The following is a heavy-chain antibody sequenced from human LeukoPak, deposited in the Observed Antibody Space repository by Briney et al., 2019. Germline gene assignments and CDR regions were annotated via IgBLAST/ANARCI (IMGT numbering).Heavy chain of an antibody. CDR1: GFTFSSYA. CDR3: AKYGPQDSGSSHFDY. Sequence: GRSLRLSCAASGFTFSSYAMSWVRQAPGKGLEWVSAIRDSGSSTHYADSVKGRFTTSRDNSKNTLFLQMNSLRAEDTAIYYCAKYGPQDSGSSHFDYWGQGALVTVSS. J-gene: IGHJ4*02. V-gene: IGHV3-23*01. CDR2: IRDSGSST. D-gene: IGHD1-26*01.